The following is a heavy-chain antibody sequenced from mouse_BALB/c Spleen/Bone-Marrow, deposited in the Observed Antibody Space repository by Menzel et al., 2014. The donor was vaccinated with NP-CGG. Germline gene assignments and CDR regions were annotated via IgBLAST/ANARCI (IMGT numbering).Heavy chain of an antibody. D-gene: IGHD2-1*01. CDR1: AFNIKDTY. CDR2: IHPSHGNT. CDR3: ARNGNYGAWLAY. Sequence: DVKLQESGAELVKSGVSVKLTCTASAFNIKDTYMHWVKQRPEQGLEWIGRIHPSHGNTKYDPKFQGKATITADTSSNAAYLQLSSRTSEDTAVYYCARNGNYGAWLAYWGQGSLSTVSA. V-gene: IGHV14-3*02. J-gene: IGHJ3*01.